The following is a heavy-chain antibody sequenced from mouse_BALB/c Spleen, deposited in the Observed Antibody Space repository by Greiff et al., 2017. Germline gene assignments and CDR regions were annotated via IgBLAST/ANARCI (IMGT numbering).Heavy chain of an antibody. CDR1: GYTFTDYN. V-gene: IGHV1-18*01. CDR2: INPNNGGT. Sequence: EVQLQQSGPELVKPGASVKIPCKASGYTFTDYNMDWVKQSHGKSLEWIGDINPNNGGTIYNQKFKGKATLTVDKSSSTAYMELRSLTSEDTAVYYCARRWDGYYVGFADWGQGTLVTVSA. D-gene: IGHD2-3*01. CDR3: ARRWDGYYVGFAD. J-gene: IGHJ3*01.